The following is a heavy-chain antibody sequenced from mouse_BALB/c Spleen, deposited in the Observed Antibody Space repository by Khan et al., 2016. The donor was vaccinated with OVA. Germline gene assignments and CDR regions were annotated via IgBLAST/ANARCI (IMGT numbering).Heavy chain of an antibody. V-gene: IGHV1S136*01. CDR2: IYPYNDVT. CDR3: TRSEGYDGWFAY. Sequence: VRLQQSGPELVKPGASVKMSCKASGYTFTAYVMQWVKQKPGQGLEWIGYIYPYNDVTKYNEKFKGKATLTSDKSSSTAYMELSSLTSDDSAVHYCTRSEGYDGWFAYWGQGTLVTVSA. CDR1: GYTFTAYV. J-gene: IGHJ3*01. D-gene: IGHD2-3*01.